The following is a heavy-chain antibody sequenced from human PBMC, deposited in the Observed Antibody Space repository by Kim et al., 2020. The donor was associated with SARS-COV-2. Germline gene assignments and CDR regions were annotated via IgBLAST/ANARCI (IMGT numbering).Heavy chain of an antibody. CDR3: AREAALDLMRYYYYGMDV. Sequence: SETLSLTCTVSGGSISSGRYYWIWIRQTAGKGLEWIGRIYTSGSTNYNPSLKSRVTISVDTSKNQFSLKLSSVTAADTAVYYCAREAALDLMRYYYYGMDVWGQGSTVTVS. CDR1: GGSISSGRYY. CDR2: IYTSGST. D-gene: IGHD6-13*01. V-gene: IGHV4-61*02. J-gene: IGHJ6*02.